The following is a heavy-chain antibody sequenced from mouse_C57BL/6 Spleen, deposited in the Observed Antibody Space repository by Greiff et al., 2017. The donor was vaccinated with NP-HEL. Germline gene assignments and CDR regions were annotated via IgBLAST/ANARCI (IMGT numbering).Heavy chain of an antibody. D-gene: IGHD2-4*01. CDR2: INPNYGTT. CDR1: GYSFTDYN. CDR3: TIDYDWYFDV. J-gene: IGHJ1*03. Sequence: EVQLQQSGPELVKPGASVKISCKASGYSFTDYNMNWVKQSNGKSLEWIGVINPNYGTTSYNQKFKGKATLTVDQSSSTAYMQLNSLTSEGATVYFCTIDYDWYFDVWGTGTTVTVSS. V-gene: IGHV1-39*01.